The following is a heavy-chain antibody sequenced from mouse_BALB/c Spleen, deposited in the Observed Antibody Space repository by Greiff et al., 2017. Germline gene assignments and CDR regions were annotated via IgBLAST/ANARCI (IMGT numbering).Heavy chain of an antibody. V-gene: IGHV5-17*02. J-gene: IGHJ3*01. D-gene: IGHD2-2*01. Sequence: EVHLVESGGGLVQPGGSRKLSCAASGFTFSSFGMHWVRQAPEKGLEWVAYISSGSSTIYYADTVKGRFTISRDNPKNTLFLQMTSLRSEDTAMYYCARSYGYDVSWFAYWGQGTLVTVSA. CDR3: ARSYGYDVSWFAY. CDR2: ISSGSSTI. CDR1: GFTFSSFG.